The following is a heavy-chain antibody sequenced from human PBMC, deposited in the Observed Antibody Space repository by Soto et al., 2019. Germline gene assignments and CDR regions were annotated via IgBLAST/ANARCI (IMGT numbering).Heavy chain of an antibody. D-gene: IGHD3-3*01. V-gene: IGHV4-31*03. CDR3: ARSRYDFWSGPNWFDP. CDR2: IYYSGST. J-gene: IGHJ5*02. CDR1: GGSISSGGYY. Sequence: QVQLQESGPGLVKPSQTLSLTCTVSGGSISSGGYYWSWIRQHPGKGLEWIGYIYYSGSTYYNPSLVSRVTLSVDTCKNQFSLKLSSVTAADTAVYYCARSRYDFWSGPNWFDPWGQGTLVTVSS.